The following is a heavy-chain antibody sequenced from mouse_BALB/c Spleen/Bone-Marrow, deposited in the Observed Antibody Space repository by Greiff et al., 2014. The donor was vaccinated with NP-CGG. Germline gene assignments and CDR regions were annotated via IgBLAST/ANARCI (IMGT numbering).Heavy chain of an antibody. J-gene: IGHJ4*01. CDR1: GFTFSSYA. CDR2: ISSGGNYT. Sequence: DVMLVESGGGLVKPGGSLKLSCAASGFTFSSYAMSWVRQSPEKRLEWVAEISSGGNYTYYPDTVTGRFTISRDNAKNILYLEMSSLRSDDTGMYYCVRAYGSSYAMDYWGQGTSVTVSS. V-gene: IGHV5-9-4*01. CDR3: VRAYGSSYAMDY. D-gene: IGHD1-1*01.